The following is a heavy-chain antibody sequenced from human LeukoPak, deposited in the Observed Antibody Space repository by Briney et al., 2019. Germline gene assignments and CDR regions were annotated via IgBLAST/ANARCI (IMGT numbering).Heavy chain of an antibody. CDR2: SRNKANSYTT. V-gene: IGHV3-72*01. CDR3: ARVRATGAVTTYYYYYYGMDV. D-gene: IGHD4-17*01. Sequence: GGSLRLSCAASGFTFSDHYMDWVRQAPGKGLEWVGRSRNKANSYTTEYAPSVKGRFTISRDDSKNSLYLQMNSLRAEDTAVYYCARVRATGAVTTYYYYYYGMDVWGQGTTVTVSS. J-gene: IGHJ6*02. CDR1: GFTFSDHY.